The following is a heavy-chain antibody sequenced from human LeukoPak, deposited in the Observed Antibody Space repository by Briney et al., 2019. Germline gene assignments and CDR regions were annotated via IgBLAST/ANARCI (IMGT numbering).Heavy chain of an antibody. CDR3: AKGAQRWNFDY. J-gene: IGHJ4*02. V-gene: IGHV3-23*01. D-gene: IGHD4-23*01. CDR1: GFTFSSSA. CDR2: ISYSGSGT. Sequence: PGGSLRLSCAASGFTFSSSAMAWVRHAPGKGLEWVSTISYSGSGTYYADSVKGRFTISRDNSENTVYLQMNSLRAEDTAVYYCAKGAQRWNFDYWGQGTLVTVSS.